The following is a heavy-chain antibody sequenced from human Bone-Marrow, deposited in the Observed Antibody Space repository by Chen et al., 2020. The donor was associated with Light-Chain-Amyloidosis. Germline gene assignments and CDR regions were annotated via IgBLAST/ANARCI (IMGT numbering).Heavy chain of an antibody. D-gene: IGHD5-12*01. V-gene: IGHV4-59*08. CDR3: ARRGDGYNFDY. J-gene: IGHJ4*02. Sequence: QVQLQESGPGLVKPSETLSLTCSVSGGSISIYYWSWIRQPPGKGLEWIGYIYPSGNSNYNPSLKSRVTISIDTSKNQFSLKLSSVTAADTAVYYCARRGDGYNFDYWGQGTLVTVSS. CDR1: GGSISIYY. CDR2: IYPSGNS.